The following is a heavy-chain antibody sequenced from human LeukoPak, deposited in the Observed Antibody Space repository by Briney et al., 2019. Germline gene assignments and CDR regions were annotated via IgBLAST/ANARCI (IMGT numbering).Heavy chain of an antibody. CDR1: GGSINSGSYY. V-gene: IGHV4-61*02. D-gene: IGHD2-15*01. CDR3: AREVFCSGGSCYSSYWSDP. Sequence: PSQTLSLTCTVSGGSINSGSYYWSWIRQPARKGLEWIGRIYTTGSTNYNPSLKSRVTISVDTSKNQFSLKLSSVTAADTAVYYCAREVFCSGGSCYSSYWSDPWGQGTLVTVSS. J-gene: IGHJ5*02. CDR2: IYTTGST.